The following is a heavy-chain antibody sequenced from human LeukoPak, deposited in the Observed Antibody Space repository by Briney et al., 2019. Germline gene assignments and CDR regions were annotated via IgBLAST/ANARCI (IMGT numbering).Heavy chain of an antibody. Sequence: PSETLSLTCAVYGGSFSGYYWSWIRQPPGKGLEWIGEINHSGSTNYNPSLKIRVTISVDTSKNQSSLKLSSVTAGYTAVYYCARGVTRCSGGSCYSRWFDPWGQGTLVTASS. CDR2: INHSGST. J-gene: IGHJ5*02. CDR1: GGSFSGYY. CDR3: ARGVTRCSGGSCYSRWFDP. D-gene: IGHD2-15*01. V-gene: IGHV4-34*01.